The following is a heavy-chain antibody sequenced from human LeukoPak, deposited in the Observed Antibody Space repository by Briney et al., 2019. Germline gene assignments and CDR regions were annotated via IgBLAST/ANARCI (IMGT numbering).Heavy chain of an antibody. CDR1: GFTFSSYG. CDR2: IWYDGSNK. D-gene: IGHD3-10*01. Sequence: GGSLRLSCSASGFTFSSYGMHWVRQAPGKGLEWVAVIWYDGSNKYYADSVKGRFTISRDNSKNTLYLQMNSLRAEDTAVYYCARDSPMVRGTYGMDVWGQGTTVTVSS. J-gene: IGHJ6*02. CDR3: ARDSPMVRGTYGMDV. V-gene: IGHV3-33*01.